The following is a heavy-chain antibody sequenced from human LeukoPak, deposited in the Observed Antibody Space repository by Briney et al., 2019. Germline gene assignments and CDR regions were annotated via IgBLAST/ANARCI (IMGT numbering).Heavy chain of an antibody. V-gene: IGHV4-4*07. Sequence: SETLSLTCTVSGDSINVYYWTWIRQPAGKGLEWIGRIYTSGSANYNPSLKSRVTMSVDTSKNQFSLRLTSVTAADTAVYYCARGGDSSSWSVDHWGQGTLVTVSS. J-gene: IGHJ4*02. CDR3: ARGGDSSSWSVDH. CDR1: GDSINVYY. D-gene: IGHD6-13*01. CDR2: IYTSGSA.